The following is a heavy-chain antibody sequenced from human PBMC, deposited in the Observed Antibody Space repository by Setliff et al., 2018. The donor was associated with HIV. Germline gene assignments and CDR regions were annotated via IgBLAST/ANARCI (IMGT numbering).Heavy chain of an antibody. Sequence: GASVMVSCKASGYTFTGYYIHWVRQAPGQGLEWVGRINPNSGNTNYAQKLQGRVTMTTDTSTSTAYMELRNLRSDDTAVYYCARAPKRVYYYGSGTYLHDAFDIWGQGTMVTVSS. V-gene: IGHV1-18*04. D-gene: IGHD3-10*01. J-gene: IGHJ3*02. CDR3: ARAPKRVYYYGSGTYLHDAFDI. CDR2: INPNSGNT. CDR1: GYTFTGYY.